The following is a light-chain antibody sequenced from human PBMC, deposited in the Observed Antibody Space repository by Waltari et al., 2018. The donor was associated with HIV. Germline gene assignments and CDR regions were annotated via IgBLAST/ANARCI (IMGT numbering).Light chain of an antibody. CDR2: AAS. CDR3: QQASSLPLT. CDR1: QSIGRW. V-gene: IGKV1-12*01. J-gene: IGKJ4*01. Sequence: DIQMTQSPSSVSASVDDRVTITCRASQSIGRWLVWYQQTPGKAPKLLIYAASTLQGGVPSRFSGSGSGTSFTLTISSLQPEDFATYYCQQASSLPLTFGEGTKVEIK.